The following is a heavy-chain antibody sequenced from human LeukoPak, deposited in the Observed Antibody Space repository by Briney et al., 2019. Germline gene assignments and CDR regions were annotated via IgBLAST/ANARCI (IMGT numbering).Heavy chain of an antibody. CDR1: GFTFSGSA. CDR2: IRGKANSYAT. Sequence: GGSLRLSCAVSGFTFSGSAMHWVRQASGKGLEWIGRIRGKANSYATAYAASLKGGFTISRDDSQNTAYLQMNSLKTEDTAVYYCTTVAGDYYYYGMDVWGQGTTVTVSS. D-gene: IGHD6-19*01. V-gene: IGHV3-73*01. J-gene: IGHJ6*02. CDR3: TTVAGDYYYYGMDV.